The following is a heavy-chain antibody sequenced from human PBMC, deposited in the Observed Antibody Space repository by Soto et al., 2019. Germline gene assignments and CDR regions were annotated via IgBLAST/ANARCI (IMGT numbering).Heavy chain of an antibody. Sequence: QVQLVQSGGEVKKPGSSVKVSCKASGGTFSSYAISWVRQAPGQGLEWMGGIIPSFGTANYAPKFQGRVTITADESTSTAYLELSSLRAEDTVVYYCARDLYDYYYYGMDVWGQGTTVTVSS. D-gene: IGHD3-16*01. CDR3: ARDLYDYYYYGMDV. V-gene: IGHV1-69*01. J-gene: IGHJ6*02. CDR1: GGTFSSYA. CDR2: IIPSFGTA.